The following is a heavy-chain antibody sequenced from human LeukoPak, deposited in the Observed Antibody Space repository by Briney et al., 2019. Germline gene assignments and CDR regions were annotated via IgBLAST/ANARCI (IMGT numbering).Heavy chain of an antibody. CDR1: GFTFSSYW. J-gene: IGHJ6*03. CDR2: IKQDGSEE. D-gene: IGHD4-23*01. Sequence: PGGSLRLSCAASGFTFSSYWMSWVRQAPGKGLEWVANIKQDGSEEYYVDSVKGRFTISRDNAKNSLYLQMNSLRAEDTAVYYCARDFNSDYYYYYMDVWGKGTTVTVSS. CDR3: ARDFNSDYYYYYMDV. V-gene: IGHV3-7*01.